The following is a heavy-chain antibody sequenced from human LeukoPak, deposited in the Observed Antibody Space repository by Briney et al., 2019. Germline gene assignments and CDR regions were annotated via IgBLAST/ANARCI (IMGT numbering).Heavy chain of an antibody. Sequence: SVKVSCKASGGTFSSYAISWVRQAPGQGLEWMGGIIPIFGTANYAQKFQGRVTITADESTSTAYMELSSLRSEDTAVYYCARGGSGYSYGYVRYYGMDVWGQGTTVTVSS. CDR1: GGTFSSYA. J-gene: IGHJ6*02. V-gene: IGHV1-69*13. CDR3: ARGGSGYSYGYVRYYGMDV. CDR2: IIPIFGTA. D-gene: IGHD5-18*01.